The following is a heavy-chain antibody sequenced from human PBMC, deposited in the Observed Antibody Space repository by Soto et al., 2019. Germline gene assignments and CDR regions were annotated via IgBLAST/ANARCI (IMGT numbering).Heavy chain of an antibody. D-gene: IGHD3-3*01. Sequence: GGSLRLSCAASGFTFSSYAMSWVRQAPGKGLEWVSAISGSGGSTYYADPVKGRFTISRDNSKNTLYLQMNSLGAEDTAVYYCAKDRESIFGVVIPMDVWGQGTTVTVSS. CDR1: GFTFSSYA. CDR3: AKDRESIFGVVIPMDV. J-gene: IGHJ6*02. CDR2: ISGSGGST. V-gene: IGHV3-23*01.